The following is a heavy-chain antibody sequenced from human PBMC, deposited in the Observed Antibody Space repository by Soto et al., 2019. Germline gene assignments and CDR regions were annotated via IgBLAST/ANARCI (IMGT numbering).Heavy chain of an antibody. V-gene: IGHV1-8*01. CDR1: GYTFSSFE. CDR3: ARWVSATDFDS. J-gene: IGHJ4*02. D-gene: IGHD2-8*01. CDR2: MNPNNGDT. Sequence: QVRLVQSGAEVKKPGASVKVSCKASGYTFSSFEIHWVRQAAGQGLEWMGWMNPNNGDTGHAQKVQGRVTMTRNTSISTAFMELRSLRSEDTAMFYCARWVSATDFDSWGQGTLVTVSS.